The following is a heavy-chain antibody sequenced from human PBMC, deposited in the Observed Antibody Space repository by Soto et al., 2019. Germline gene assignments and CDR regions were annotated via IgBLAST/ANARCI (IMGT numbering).Heavy chain of an antibody. J-gene: IGHJ4*02. D-gene: IGHD3-3*01. CDR1: GYTFTGYY. V-gene: IGHV1-2*04. CDR3: ARGGWGTYYDFWSGYYAYDY. CDR2: INPNSGGT. Sequence: ASVKVSCKASGYTFTGYYMHWVRQAPGQGLEWMGWINPNSGGTNYAQKFQGWVTMTRDTSISTAYMELSRLRSDDTAVYYCARGGWGTYYDFWSGYYAYDYCGQGTLVTVS.